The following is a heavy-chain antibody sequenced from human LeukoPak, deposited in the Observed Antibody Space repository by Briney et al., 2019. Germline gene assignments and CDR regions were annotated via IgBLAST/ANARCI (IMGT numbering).Heavy chain of an antibody. Sequence: SETLSLTCAVYGGSFSGYYWSWIRQPPGKGLEWIGEINHSGSTNYNPSLKSRVTISVDTSKNQFSLKLSSVTAAATAVYYCASNYYDSSGYPDYWGQGTLVTVSS. V-gene: IGHV4-34*01. D-gene: IGHD3-22*01. CDR1: GGSFSGYY. J-gene: IGHJ4*02. CDR3: ASNYYDSSGYPDY. CDR2: INHSGST.